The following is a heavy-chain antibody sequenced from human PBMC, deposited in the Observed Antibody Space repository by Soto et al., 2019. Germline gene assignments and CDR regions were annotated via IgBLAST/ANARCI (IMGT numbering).Heavy chain of an antibody. CDR1: GFTFNNYW. J-gene: IGHJ4*02. CDR2: INGDGRIT. CDR3: ARGLYNKYGHDY. Sequence: GGSLRLSCAASGFTFNNYWMHWVRQAPGKGLVWVSRINGDGRITNYADSVKGRFTISRDNAQNTLYLQMNSLRAEDTAVYYCARGLYNKYGHDYWGQGTLVTVSS. D-gene: IGHD1-20*01. V-gene: IGHV3-74*01.